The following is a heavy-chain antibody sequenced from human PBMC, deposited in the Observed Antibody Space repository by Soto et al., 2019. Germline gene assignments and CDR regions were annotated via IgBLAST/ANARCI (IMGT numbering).Heavy chain of an antibody. V-gene: IGHV3-30*18. CDR1: GFTFSSYG. J-gene: IGHJ6*02. CDR2: ISYDGSNK. D-gene: IGHD6-19*01. Sequence: VGSLRLSCAASGFTFSSYGMHWVRQAPGKGLEWVAVISYDGSNKYYADSVKGRFTISRDNSKNTLYLQMNSLRAEDTAVYYCAKDQGIAVAGSLYYYYGMDVWGQGTTVTVSS. CDR3: AKDQGIAVAGSLYYYYGMDV.